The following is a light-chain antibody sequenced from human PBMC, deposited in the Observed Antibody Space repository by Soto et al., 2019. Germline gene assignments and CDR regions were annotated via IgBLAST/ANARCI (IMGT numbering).Light chain of an antibody. V-gene: IGKV1-5*01. J-gene: IGKJ4*01. CDR3: QQYDTLIT. CDR2: DAS. Sequence: DIQMTQSPSTLSAYVGDRVTITCRAWENIVKWLAWYQQKPGKTPKLLIYDASSLGSGVPSRFSGSGSMTEFTLTISSLQPDDFATYYCQQYDTLITFGGGTKVEI. CDR1: ENIVKW.